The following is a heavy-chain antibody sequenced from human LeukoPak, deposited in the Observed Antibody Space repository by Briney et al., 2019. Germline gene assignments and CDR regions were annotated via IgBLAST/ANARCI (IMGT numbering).Heavy chain of an antibody. J-gene: IGHJ4*02. CDR1: GFSFSSYA. V-gene: IGHV3-64D*06. CDR2: ISSNGGST. D-gene: IGHD3-10*01. CDR3: VKDYYGSGSYAHLLLDY. Sequence: GGSLRLSCSASGFSFSSYAMNWVRQAPGKGLEYVSAISSNGGSTYYADSVKGRFTISKENPKNTLYLQMSSLRAEDTAVYYCVKDYYGSGSYAHLLLDYWGQRTLVSVSS.